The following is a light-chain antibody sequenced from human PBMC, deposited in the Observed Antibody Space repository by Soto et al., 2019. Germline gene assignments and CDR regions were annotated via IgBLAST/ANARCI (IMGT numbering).Light chain of an antibody. J-gene: IGLJ2*01. CDR3: SSYAGSYTLV. CDR1: SNDVGGYNF. Sequence: QSALTQPRSVSGSPGQSVTIYCTGTSNDVGGYNFVSWYQQHPGKVPKLFIYDVSRRPSGVPDRFSGSKSGNTASLTISGLQAEDEADYYCSSYAGSYTLVFVGGTKLTVL. V-gene: IGLV2-11*01. CDR2: DVS.